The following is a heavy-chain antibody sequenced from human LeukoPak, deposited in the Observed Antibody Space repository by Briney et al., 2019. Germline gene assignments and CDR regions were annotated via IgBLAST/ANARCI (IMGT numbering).Heavy chain of an antibody. Sequence: GGSLRLSRVLSGFSFSTHAMHWVRPAPRKGLEYVAAIPSNVEGTYYGNSVEGRFPIARDNSKNTLYLQLGSLRAEDTAVYYCARAPPYGVGWYGPDDYGGQGTVVTVSS. V-gene: IGHV3-64*01. CDR1: GFSFSTHA. D-gene: IGHD6-19*01. CDR3: ARAPPYGVGWYGPDDY. J-gene: IGHJ4*02. CDR2: IPSNVEGT.